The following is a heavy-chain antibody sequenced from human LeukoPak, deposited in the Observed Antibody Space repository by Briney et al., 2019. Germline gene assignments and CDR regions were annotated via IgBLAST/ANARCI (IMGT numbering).Heavy chain of an antibody. CDR2: IHHTGVT. CDR3: ARDYVPGPLEV. V-gene: IGHV4-38-2*02. D-gene: IGHD3-16*01. Sequence: SETLSLTCIVSGYSNTAGYDWGWIRQAPGKGLEWIASIHHTGVTYYDSSLKSRATISVDTSKNQFSLRLTSVTAADTAVYYCARDYVPGPLEVWGKGLKVIVS. CDR1: GYSNTAGYD. J-gene: IGHJ6*03.